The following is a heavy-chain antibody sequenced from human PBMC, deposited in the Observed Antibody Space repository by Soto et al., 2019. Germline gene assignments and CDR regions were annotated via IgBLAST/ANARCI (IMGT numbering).Heavy chain of an antibody. V-gene: IGHV3-30*18. D-gene: IGHD6-13*01. CDR2: ISYDGSNK. CDR1: GFTFSSYG. Sequence: QVQLVESGGGVVQPGRSLRLSCAASGFTFSSYGMHWVRQAPGKGLEWVAVISYDGSNKYYADSVKGRFTISRDNSKNTLYLQMNSLRAEDTAVYYCAKDRLAAAGTALDYWGQGTLVTVSS. J-gene: IGHJ4*02. CDR3: AKDRLAAAGTALDY.